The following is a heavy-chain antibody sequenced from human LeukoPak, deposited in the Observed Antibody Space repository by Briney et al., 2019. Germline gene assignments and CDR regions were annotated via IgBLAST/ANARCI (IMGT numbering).Heavy chain of an antibody. Sequence: PSETLSLTCAVYGGSFSGYYWSWISQPPGKGLEWIGEINHSGSTNYNPSLKSRVTISVDTSKNQFSLKLSSVTAADTAVYYCARVRGYYYDSSGYPGWYFDYWGQGTLVTVSS. CDR3: ARVRGYYYDSSGYPGWYFDY. J-gene: IGHJ4*02. CDR2: INHSGST. V-gene: IGHV4-34*01. CDR1: GGSFSGYY. D-gene: IGHD3-22*01.